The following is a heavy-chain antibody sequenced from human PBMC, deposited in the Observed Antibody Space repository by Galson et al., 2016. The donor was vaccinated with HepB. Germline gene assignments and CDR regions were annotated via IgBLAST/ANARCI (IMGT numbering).Heavy chain of an antibody. CDR1: GYSFNTYG. D-gene: IGHD2-21*02. Sequence: SVKVSCKASGYSFNTYGISWVRQAPGQGLEWMGWISGYNGKTKYAERVQGRVTMTIDKSTNTVYMELSSLRSVDTAVYYCARDMHCGGDCYFDFWGQGTLVTVSS. CDR2: ISGYNGKT. CDR3: ARDMHCGGDCYFDF. J-gene: IGHJ4*02. V-gene: IGHV1-18*04.